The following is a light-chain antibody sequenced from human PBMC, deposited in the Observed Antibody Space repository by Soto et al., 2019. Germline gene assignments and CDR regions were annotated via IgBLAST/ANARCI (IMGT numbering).Light chain of an antibody. CDR3: SSYTTSSTLV. Sequence: QAVVTQPASVSGSPGQSITISCTGAGSDVGGYNYVSWYQQHPGKAPKLMIYDVSDRPSGVSNRFSGSKSGNTASLTISGLQAEDEADYYCSSYTTSSTLVFGTGTKLTVL. CDR1: GSDVGGYNY. CDR2: DVS. J-gene: IGLJ1*01. V-gene: IGLV2-14*01.